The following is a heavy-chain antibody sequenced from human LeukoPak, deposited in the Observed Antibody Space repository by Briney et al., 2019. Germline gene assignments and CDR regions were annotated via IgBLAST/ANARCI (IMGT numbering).Heavy chain of an antibody. J-gene: IGHJ6*03. Sequence: PGGSLRLSCAASGFTFSTYNMNWVRQAPGKGLEWVANIKQDGSEKHYVDSVKGRFTISRDNAKNSLFLQMNSLRVEDTAVYYCARVKQQLVRLLGRDTTYYYYYYMDVWGKGTTVTVSS. D-gene: IGHD6-13*01. CDR2: IKQDGSEK. V-gene: IGHV3-7*01. CDR3: ARVKQQLVRLLGRDTTYYYYYYMDV. CDR1: GFTFSTYN.